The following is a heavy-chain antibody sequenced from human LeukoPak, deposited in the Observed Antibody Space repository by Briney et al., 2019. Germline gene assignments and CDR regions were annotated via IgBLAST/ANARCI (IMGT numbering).Heavy chain of an antibody. D-gene: IGHD2-15*01. V-gene: IGHV4-30-2*01. CDR3: AREDCSGGSCYPYFDY. Sequence: SETLSLTCTVSGGSISSGGYYWSWIRQPPGKGLEWIGYIYHSGSTYYNPSLKSRVTISVDTSKNQFSLKLSSVTAADTAVYYCAREDCSGGSCYPYFDYWGQGTLVTVSS. J-gene: IGHJ4*02. CDR1: GGSISSGGYY. CDR2: IYHSGST.